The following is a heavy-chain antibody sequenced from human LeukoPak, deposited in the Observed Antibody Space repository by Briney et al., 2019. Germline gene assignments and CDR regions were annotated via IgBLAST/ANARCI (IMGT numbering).Heavy chain of an antibody. D-gene: IGHD2-2*01. V-gene: IGHV1-69*13. Sequence: GASVKVSCKASGGIFINYAFSWIRQAPGQGLEWMGGIIPVFGTAEYAQMFQGRVMISADESTTTIYMELSSLRSEDTAVYYCARKYCSSTSCYRGAFDIWGQGTMVTVSS. CDR2: IIPVFGTA. J-gene: IGHJ3*02. CDR3: ARKYCSSTSCYRGAFDI. CDR1: GGIFINYA.